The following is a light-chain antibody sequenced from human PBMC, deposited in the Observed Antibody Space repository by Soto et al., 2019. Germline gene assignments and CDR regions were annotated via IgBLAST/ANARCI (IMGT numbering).Light chain of an antibody. V-gene: IGKV3-20*01. CDR2: GAS. CDR3: QQYGSLPPWT. J-gene: IGKJ1*01. CDR1: QSVSSSY. Sequence: EIVLTQSPGTLSLSPGERATLSCRTSQSVSSSYLAWYQQKPGQAPRLLICGASSRATGIPDTFSGSGSGTDFTLTISRLEPEDFAVYYCQQYGSLPPWTFGQGTKVEIK.